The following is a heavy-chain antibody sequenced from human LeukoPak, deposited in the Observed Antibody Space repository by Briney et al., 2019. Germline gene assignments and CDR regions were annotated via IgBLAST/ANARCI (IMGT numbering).Heavy chain of an antibody. CDR1: GVSISTSTYY. D-gene: IGHD1-26*01. CDR2: MFYRGST. V-gene: IGHV4-39*01. CDR3: ARQGGWGGAASLIEY. J-gene: IGHJ4*02. Sequence: SETLSLTCTVSGVSISTSTYYWAWIRQPPGKGLEWIGSMFYRGSTYYNPFLKIRDTISVDTPKNQFPLTLSAETASDTAIFYCARQGGWGGAASLIEYWGEGTLVSVSS.